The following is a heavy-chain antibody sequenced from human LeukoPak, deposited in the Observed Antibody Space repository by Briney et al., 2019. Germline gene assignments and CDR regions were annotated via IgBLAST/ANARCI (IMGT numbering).Heavy chain of an antibody. Sequence: PGGSLRLSCAASGFTFSSYSMNWVRQAPGKGLEWVSYISSSGSTIYYADSVKGRFTISRDNAKNSLYLQMNSLRAEDTAVYYCARDSIWSSSWYDRSYFDYWGQGTLVTVSS. D-gene: IGHD6-13*01. CDR1: GFTFSSYS. CDR3: ARDSIWSSSWYDRSYFDY. J-gene: IGHJ4*02. CDR2: ISSSGSTI. V-gene: IGHV3-48*01.